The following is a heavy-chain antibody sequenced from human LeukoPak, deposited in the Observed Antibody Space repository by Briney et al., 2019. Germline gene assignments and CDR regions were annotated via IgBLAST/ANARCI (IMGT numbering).Heavy chain of an antibody. D-gene: IGHD3-10*01. CDR1: GFTFSSYW. J-gene: IGHJ4*02. CDR3: ARVVDSGSYYNDY. Sequence: GGSLRLSCAASGFTFSSYWMSWVRQAPGKGLEWVANINQDGSEKYYVDSVRGRFTISRDNAKNSLYPQMNSLRAEDTAVYYCARVVDSGSYYNDYWGQGTLVTVSS. CDR2: INQDGSEK. V-gene: IGHV3-7*01.